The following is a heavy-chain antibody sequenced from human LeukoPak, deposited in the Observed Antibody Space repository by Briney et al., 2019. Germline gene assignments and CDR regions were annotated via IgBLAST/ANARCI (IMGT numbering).Heavy chain of an antibody. CDR1: GFTVSSNY. CDR2: IKSKTDGGTT. CDR3: TTAVSGYSSSWYGGVDY. V-gene: IGHV3-15*01. Sequence: GGSLRLSCAASGFTVSSNYMSWVRQAPGKGLEWVGRIKSKTDGGTTDYAAPVKGRFTISRDDSKNTLYLQMNSLKTEDTAVYYCTTAVSGYSSSWYGGVDYWGQGTLVTVSS. D-gene: IGHD6-13*01. J-gene: IGHJ4*02.